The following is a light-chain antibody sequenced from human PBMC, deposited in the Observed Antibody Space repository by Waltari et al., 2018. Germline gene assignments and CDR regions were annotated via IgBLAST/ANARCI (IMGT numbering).Light chain of an antibody. J-gene: IGLJ2*01. Sequence: QSALTQPASLSGSPGQSITISCTGTSSDVGRYNYVSWYQYQPGKAPKFIIYDVSKRPSGVSDRFSGSKSGDTASLTISGLQAEDEADYYCSSYTSGSTVLFGGGTKVTVL. V-gene: IGLV2-14*03. CDR1: SSDVGRYNY. CDR2: DVS. CDR3: SSYTSGSTVL.